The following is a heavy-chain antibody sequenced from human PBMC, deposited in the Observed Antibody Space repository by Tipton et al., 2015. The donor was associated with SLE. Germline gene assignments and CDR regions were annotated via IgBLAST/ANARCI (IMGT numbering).Heavy chain of an antibody. J-gene: IGHJ6*02. CDR1: GDSITSITRTNW. CDR2: IFHSGST. Sequence: TLFLTCTVSGDSITSITRTNWWSWVRQPPGKGLEWIGEIFHSGSTNYRPSIKSRGSISVDTSKNQFSLIVSSVTAADTAVYYCAIDLTGTIGSAIYGMDVWGQGTSVTVSS. V-gene: IGHV4-4*02. CDR3: AIDLTGTIGSAIYGMDV. D-gene: IGHD1-1*01.